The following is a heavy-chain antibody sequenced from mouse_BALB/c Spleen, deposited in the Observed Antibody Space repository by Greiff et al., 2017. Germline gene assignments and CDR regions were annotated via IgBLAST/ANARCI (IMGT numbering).Heavy chain of an antibody. CDR2: INPSNGRT. CDR3: ARNHYGNYDYFDY. CDR1: GYTFTSYW. J-gene: IGHJ2*01. Sequence: VQLQQPGAELVKPGASVKLSCKASGYTFTSYWMHWVKQRPGQGLEWIGEINPSNGRTNYNEKFKSKATLTVDKSSSTAYMQLSSLTSEDSAVYYCARNHYGNYDYFDYWGQGTTLTVSS. V-gene: IGHV1S81*02. D-gene: IGHD2-1*01.